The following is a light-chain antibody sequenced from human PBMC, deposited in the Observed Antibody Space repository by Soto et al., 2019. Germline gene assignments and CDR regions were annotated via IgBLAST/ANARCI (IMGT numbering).Light chain of an antibody. V-gene: IGKV1-39*01. CDR3: QLSYSTPPT. CDR2: AAF. CDR1: QSISSY. Sequence: HLNRAPSCKSVSVGGRGTITRKASQSISSYLNWYQQKPGKAPKLLIYAAFSLQSGVPSRFSGSGSGTDFTLTISSLQPEDWATYYRQLSYSTPPTFGQGTKVDIK. J-gene: IGKJ1*01.